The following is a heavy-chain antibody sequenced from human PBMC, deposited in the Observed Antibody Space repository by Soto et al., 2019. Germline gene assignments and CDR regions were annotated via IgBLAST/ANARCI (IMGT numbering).Heavy chain of an antibody. Sequence: QVQLVESGGGLVKPGGSLRLSCAASGFTFSDYYMSWIRQAPGKGLEWVSYMSSSSSYTNYADSVKGRFTISRDNAKNSLSLQMNSLRAEDTAVYYCASSQYQLGERGFDYWGQGTLVTVSS. CDR1: GFTFSDYY. CDR2: MSSSSSYT. D-gene: IGHD2-2*01. CDR3: ASSQYQLGERGFDY. J-gene: IGHJ4*01. V-gene: IGHV3-11*05.